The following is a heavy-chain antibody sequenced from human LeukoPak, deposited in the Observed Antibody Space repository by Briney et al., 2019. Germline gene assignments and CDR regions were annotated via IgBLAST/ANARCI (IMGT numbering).Heavy chain of an antibody. D-gene: IGHD3-22*01. V-gene: IGHV1-46*01. CDR1: GYTFTSYY. Sequence: GASVKVSCKASGYTFTSYYMHWVRQAPGQGLEWMGIINPSGGSTSYAQKFQGRVTMTRDMSTSTVYMELSSLRSEDTAGYYCARESLPTEWYYYDSSGSPFDYWGQGTLVTASS. J-gene: IGHJ4*02. CDR2: INPSGGST. CDR3: ARESLPTEWYYYDSSGSPFDY.